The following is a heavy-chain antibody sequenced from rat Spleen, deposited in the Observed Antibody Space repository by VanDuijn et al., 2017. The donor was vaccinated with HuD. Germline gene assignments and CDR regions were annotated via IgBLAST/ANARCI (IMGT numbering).Heavy chain of an antibody. CDR1: GFTFTKYG. Sequence: EVLLVESGGGSVQPGRSLKLSCATSGFTFTKYGMSWVRQAPTKGLEWVASITYDGSGTYYPDSVKGRFTISRDDAKSTLYLQMDVLRSEDTATYYCASRYDSGQKFPFAYWGQGTLVTVSS. D-gene: IGHD4-3*01. CDR2: ITYDGSGT. CDR3: ASRYDSGQKFPFAY. V-gene: IGHV5-29*01. J-gene: IGHJ3*01.